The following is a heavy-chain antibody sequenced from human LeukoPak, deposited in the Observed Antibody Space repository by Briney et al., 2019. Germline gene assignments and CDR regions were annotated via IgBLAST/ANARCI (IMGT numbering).Heavy chain of an antibody. CDR2: INHRGTT. CDR1: GGSFSGYY. J-gene: IGHJ5*02. CDR3: ARVDIVTTNWFDP. Sequence: SETLSLTCVVYGGSFSGYYWTWIRQPPGKGLEWIGEINHRGTTTYNPSLKSRVTISVDTPKNQFSLKLNSVTAADTAVYCCARVDIVTTNWFDPWGQGTLVTVSS. V-gene: IGHV4-34*01. D-gene: IGHD5-12*01.